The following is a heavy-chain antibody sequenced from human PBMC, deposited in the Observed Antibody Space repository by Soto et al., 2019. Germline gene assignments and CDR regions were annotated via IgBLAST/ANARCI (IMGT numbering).Heavy chain of an antibody. CDR1: GYTFTSYG. CDR2: ISAYNGNT. Sequence: GASVKVSCKASGYTFTSYGISWVRQAPGQELEWMGWISAYNGNTNYAQKLQGRVTMTTDTSTSTAYMELRSLRSDDTAVYYCARDRNYDFWSGYYSSYSIDVWGKGTTVTVSS. J-gene: IGHJ6*03. D-gene: IGHD3-3*01. CDR3: ARDRNYDFWSGYYSSYSIDV. V-gene: IGHV1-18*01.